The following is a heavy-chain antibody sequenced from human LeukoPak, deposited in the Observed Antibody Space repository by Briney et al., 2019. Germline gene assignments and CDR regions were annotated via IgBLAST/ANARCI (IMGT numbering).Heavy chain of an antibody. CDR1: GGSISSYY. CDR3: ASRER. CDR2: IYYSGST. J-gene: IGHJ4*02. V-gene: IGHV4-59*12. Sequence: SETLSLTCTVSGGSISSYYWSWIRQPPGKGLEWIAYIYYSGSTNYNPSLKSRVTISVDTSKNQFSLNLSSVTAADTAMYYCASRERWGQGTLVTVSS.